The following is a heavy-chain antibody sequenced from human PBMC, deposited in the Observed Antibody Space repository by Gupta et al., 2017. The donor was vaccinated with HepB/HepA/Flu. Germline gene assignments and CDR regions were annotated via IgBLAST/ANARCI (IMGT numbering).Heavy chain of an antibody. V-gene: IGHV3-74*01. CDR1: GFTFSTSW. D-gene: IGHD3-10*01. CDR2: IESDGNNT. CDR3: ARMVSGHFDL. J-gene: IGHJ2*01. Sequence: EVQLVESGGGLVQPGGSLRLSCAASGFTFSTSWMHWVRQAPGKGLAWVSRIESDGNNTRDADSVKGRFTISRDNTKNTLYLQMNSLRAEDTAIYYCARMVSGHFDLWGRGTLVTVSS.